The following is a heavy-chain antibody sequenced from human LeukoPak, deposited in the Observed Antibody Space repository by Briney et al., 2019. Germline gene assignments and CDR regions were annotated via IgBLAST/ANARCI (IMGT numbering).Heavy chain of an antibody. CDR1: GFTFSSYW. CDR2: IKQDGSEK. V-gene: IGHV3-7*04. J-gene: IGHJ4*02. D-gene: IGHD5-24*01. CDR3: AGGWEMATIDY. Sequence: GSLRLSCAASGFTFSSYWMSWVRQAPGKGLKWVANIKQDGSEKYYVDSVKGRFTISRDNAKNSLYLQMNSLRAEDTAVYYCAGGWEMATIDYWGQGTLVTVSS.